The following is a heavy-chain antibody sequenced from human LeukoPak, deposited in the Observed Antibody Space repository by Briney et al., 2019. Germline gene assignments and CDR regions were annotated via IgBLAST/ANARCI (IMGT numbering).Heavy chain of an antibody. V-gene: IGHV4-61*02. Sequence: SQTLSLTCTVSGGSISSGSYYWSWIRQPAGKGLEWIGRIYTSGSTNYNPSLKSRVTISVDTSKNQFSLKLSSVTAADTAVYYCARIVATITPPPGAFDIWGQGTMVTVSS. CDR2: IYTSGST. J-gene: IGHJ3*02. D-gene: IGHD5-12*01. CDR1: GGSISSGSYY. CDR3: ARIVATITPPPGAFDI.